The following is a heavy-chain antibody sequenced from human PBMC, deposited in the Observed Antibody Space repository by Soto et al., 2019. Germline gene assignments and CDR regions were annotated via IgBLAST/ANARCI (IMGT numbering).Heavy chain of an antibody. CDR2: IDREGTET. D-gene: IGHD2-15*01. J-gene: IGHJ4*01. Sequence: QSGGSLTLSCAASGFTFSAYWWTWVRLPPGKGLEWVANIDREGTETHYVDSVKGRFTISRDNSEDTLYLQMNNLRAEDTAVYYCAREKSVLAASGDYWGQGTRVTVSS. CDR1: GFTFSAYW. CDR3: AREKSVLAASGDY. V-gene: IGHV3-7*01.